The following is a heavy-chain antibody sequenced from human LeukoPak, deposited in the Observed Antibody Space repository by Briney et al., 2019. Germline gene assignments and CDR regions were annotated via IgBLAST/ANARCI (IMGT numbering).Heavy chain of an antibody. J-gene: IGHJ6*02. CDR2: ISGSGGST. CDR3: AKRGGFYYYYGMDV. D-gene: IGHD3-16*01. V-gene: IGHV3-23*01. Sequence: PGGSLRLSCAASGFTFSSYAMSWVRQAPGKGLEWVSAISGSGGSTYYADSVKGRFTISRDNSKNTLYLQTNSLRAEDTAVYYCAKRGGFYYYYGMDVWGQGTTVTVSS. CDR1: GFTFSSYA.